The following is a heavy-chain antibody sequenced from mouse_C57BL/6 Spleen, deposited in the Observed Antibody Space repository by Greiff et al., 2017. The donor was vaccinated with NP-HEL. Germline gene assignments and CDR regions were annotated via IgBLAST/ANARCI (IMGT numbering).Heavy chain of an antibody. D-gene: IGHD2-4*01. CDR3: SRWYYDYEGFAY. V-gene: IGHV14-1*01. J-gene: IGHJ3*01. Sequence: EVQLQQSGAELVRPGASVKLSCTASGFNIKDYYMPWVRQSPEQGLEWIGWIGPGGGDTEYAPTFQGRVTMTADTASHTAYLQLSSLTSEDTAVYYGSRWYYDYEGFAYWGQGALVTVSA. CDR2: IGPGGGDT. CDR1: GFNIKDYY.